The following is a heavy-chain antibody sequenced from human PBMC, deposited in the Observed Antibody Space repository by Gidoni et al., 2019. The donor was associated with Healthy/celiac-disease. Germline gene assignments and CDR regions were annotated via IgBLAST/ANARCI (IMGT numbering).Heavy chain of an antibody. V-gene: IGHV3-73*02. CDR3: TRDTLGGMDV. D-gene: IGHD3-3*01. Sequence: EVQLVESGGGLVQPGGSLILSCAAPGFPFSGSAMHWVRQASGKGLAWVGRSRSKANSYATAYAASVKGRFTISRDDSKNTAYLQMNSLKAEDTAVYYCTRDTLGGMDVWGQGTTVTVSS. CDR1: GFPFSGSA. J-gene: IGHJ6*02. CDR2: SRSKANSYAT.